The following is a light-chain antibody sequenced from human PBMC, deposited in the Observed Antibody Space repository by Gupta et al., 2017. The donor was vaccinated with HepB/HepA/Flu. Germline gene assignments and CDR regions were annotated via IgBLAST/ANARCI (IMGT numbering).Light chain of an antibody. CDR3: QQYNNWLT. V-gene: IGKV3-15*01. J-gene: IGKJ4*01. Sequence: VXPGERATLSCRASQIISSNLAWYQKKPGQAPRLLMYGASTRATGIPARFSGSGSGTEFTLTISSLQSEDFAVYYCQQYNNWLTFGGGTKVEIK. CDR1: QIISSN. CDR2: GAS.